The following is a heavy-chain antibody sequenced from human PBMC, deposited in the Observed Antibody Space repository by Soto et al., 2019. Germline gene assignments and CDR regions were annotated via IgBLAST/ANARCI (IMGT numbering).Heavy chain of an antibody. V-gene: IGHV4-39*07. CDR1: GGSISSSSYY. CDR2: IYYSGST. J-gene: IGHJ4*02. D-gene: IGHD4-17*01. CDR3: AGAGNGDFDY. Sequence: SETLSLTCTVSGGSISSSSYYWGWIRQPPGKGLEWIGSIYYSGSTYYNPSLKSRVTISVDTSKNQFSLKLGSVTAADTAVYYWAGAGNGDFDYWGQGTLVTVSS.